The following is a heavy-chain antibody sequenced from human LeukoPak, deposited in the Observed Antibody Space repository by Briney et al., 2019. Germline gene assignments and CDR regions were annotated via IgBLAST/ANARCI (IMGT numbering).Heavy chain of an antibody. Sequence: PSETLSLTCTVSGGSISSYYWSWIRQPPGKGLEWIGYIYYSGSTNYNPSLKSRVTISVDTSKNQFSLKLSSVTAADTAVYYCARGRRYYDSSGYYYDYYYYYMDVWGKGTTVTVSS. D-gene: IGHD3-22*01. V-gene: IGHV4-59*01. CDR3: ARGRRYYDSSGYYYDYYYYYMDV. CDR1: GGSISSYY. J-gene: IGHJ6*03. CDR2: IYYSGST.